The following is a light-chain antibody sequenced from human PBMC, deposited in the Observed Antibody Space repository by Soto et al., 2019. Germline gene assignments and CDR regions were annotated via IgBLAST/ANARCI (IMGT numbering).Light chain of an antibody. V-gene: IGLV1-47*01. CDR1: SSNIGSNY. Sequence: QSVLTQPPSASWTPGQSVTISCSGSSSNIGSNYVYWYQQLPGTAPKLLIYRNNQRPSGVPDRFSGSKSGTSASLAISGLRSEDEADYYCAAWDDSLSAVVFGGGTKVT. J-gene: IGLJ2*01. CDR3: AAWDDSLSAVV. CDR2: RNN.